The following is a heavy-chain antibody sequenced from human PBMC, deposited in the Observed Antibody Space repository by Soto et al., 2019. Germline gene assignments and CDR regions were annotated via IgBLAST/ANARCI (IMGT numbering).Heavy chain of an antibody. CDR2: IYPGDSDT. CDR1: GYSFTSYW. V-gene: IGHV5-51*01. D-gene: IGHD2-15*01. CDR3: ARLFPQKYQPLLHGDFDP. J-gene: IGHJ5*02. Sequence: PGESLKISCKGSGYSFTSYWIGWVRQMPGKGLEWMGLIYPGDSDTRYSPSFQGQVTISVDKSVTTAYLQWSSLKASDTAMYYCARLFPQKYQPLLHGDFDPWGQGTLVTVSS.